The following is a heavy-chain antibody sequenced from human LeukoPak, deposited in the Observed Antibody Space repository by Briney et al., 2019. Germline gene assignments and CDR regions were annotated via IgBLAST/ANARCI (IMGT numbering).Heavy chain of an antibody. Sequence: PGRSLRLSCAASAFTFSSYAMHWVRQAPGKGLEWVAVISYDGSNKYYADSAKGRFTISRDNSKNTLYLQMNSLRAEDTAVYYCARSVQQLAHYFDYWGQGTLVTVSS. D-gene: IGHD6-13*01. CDR3: ARSVQQLAHYFDY. V-gene: IGHV3-30-3*01. CDR2: ISYDGSNK. CDR1: AFTFSSYA. J-gene: IGHJ4*02.